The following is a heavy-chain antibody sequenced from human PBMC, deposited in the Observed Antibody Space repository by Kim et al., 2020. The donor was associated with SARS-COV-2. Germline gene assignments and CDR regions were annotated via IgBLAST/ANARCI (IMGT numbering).Heavy chain of an antibody. Sequence: ASVKVSCKASGYTFTGYYMHWVRQAPGQGLEWMGRINPNSGGTNYAQKFQGRVTMTRDTSTSTAYMELSRLRSDDTAVYYCASRSKYDFWSGYPHNDAFDIWGQGTMVTVSS. CDR3: ASRSKYDFWSGYPHNDAFDI. D-gene: IGHD3-3*01. CDR1: GYTFTGYY. CDR2: INPNSGGT. V-gene: IGHV1-2*06. J-gene: IGHJ3*02.